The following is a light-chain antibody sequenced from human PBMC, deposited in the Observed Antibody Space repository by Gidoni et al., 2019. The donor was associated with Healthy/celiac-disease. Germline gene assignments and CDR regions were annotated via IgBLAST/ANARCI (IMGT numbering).Light chain of an antibody. CDR1: SSYVGGYNY. Sequence: QSALTQPASVSGSPGQSITISCTGTSSYVGGYNYVSWYQQHPAKAPKLMIYDVSNRPSGVSNRFSGSKSGNTASLTISGLQAEDEADYYCSSYTSTYVFGTGTKVTVL. CDR2: DVS. V-gene: IGLV2-14*03. CDR3: SSYTSTYV. J-gene: IGLJ1*01.